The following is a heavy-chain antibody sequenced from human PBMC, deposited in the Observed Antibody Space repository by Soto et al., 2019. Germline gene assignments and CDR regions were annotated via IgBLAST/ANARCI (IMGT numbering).Heavy chain of an antibody. J-gene: IGHJ3*01. CDR2: IYPGDSET. CDR1: IYTFTSYW. Sequence: RGESLKISCKGSIYTFTSYWIAWVRQMPGKGLEWMGIIYPGDSETRYSPSLQGQVSISADKSINTAYLQWSSLKASDTAMYYCARPSAYGWTLDVWGQGTIVTVSS. D-gene: IGHD3-22*01. V-gene: IGHV5-51*01. CDR3: ARPSAYGWTLDV.